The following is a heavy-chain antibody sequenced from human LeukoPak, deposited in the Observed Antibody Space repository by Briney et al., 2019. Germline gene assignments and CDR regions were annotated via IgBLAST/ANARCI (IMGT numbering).Heavy chain of an antibody. D-gene: IGHD3-22*01. V-gene: IGHV3-7*01. CDR3: ARVTQYYYDSSGYSSPLYHDAFDI. CDR2: IKQDGSEK. Sequence: PGGSLRLSCAASGFRFNTYWMTWVRQAPGKGLEWVANIKQDGSEKYYVDSVKGRFTISRDNAKNSLYLQMNSLRAEDTAVYYCARVTQYYYDSSGYSSPLYHDAFDIWGQGTMVTVSS. CDR1: GFRFNTYW. J-gene: IGHJ3*02.